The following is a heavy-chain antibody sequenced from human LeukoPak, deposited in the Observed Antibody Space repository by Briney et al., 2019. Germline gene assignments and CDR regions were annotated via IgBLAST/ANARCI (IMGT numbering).Heavy chain of an antibody. CDR2: INPSGGST. CDR1: GYTFTSYY. J-gene: IGHJ6*03. CDR3: ARDLRRTELPNIYYYYYMDV. D-gene: IGHD1-26*01. V-gene: IGHV1-46*01. Sequence: GASVKVSCKASGYTFTSYYMHWVRQAPGQGLEWMGIINPSGGSTSYAQKLQGRVTMTTDTSTSTAYMELRSLRSDDTAVYYCARDLRRTELPNIYYYYYMDVWGKGTTVTVSS.